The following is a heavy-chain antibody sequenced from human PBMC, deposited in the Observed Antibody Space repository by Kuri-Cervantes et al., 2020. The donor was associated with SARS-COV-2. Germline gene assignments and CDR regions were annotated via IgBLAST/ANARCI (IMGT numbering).Heavy chain of an antibody. D-gene: IGHD6-13*01. V-gene: IGHV3-23*01. CDR1: GFTFSSYA. CDR2: ISGSGGGT. J-gene: IGHJ6*03. CDR3: ARAVGRIAAAGRGYYYYMDV. Sequence: GESLKISCAASGFTFSSYAMSWVRQAPGKGLEWVSAISGSGGGTYYADSVKGRFIISRDNSKNTLYLQMNSLRAEDTAVYYCARAVGRIAAAGRGYYYYMDVWGKGTTVTVSS.